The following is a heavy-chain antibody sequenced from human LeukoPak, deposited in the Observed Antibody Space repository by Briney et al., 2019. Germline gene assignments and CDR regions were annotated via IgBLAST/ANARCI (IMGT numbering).Heavy chain of an antibody. CDR3: AKDSTISGSYYGMDV. CDR2: ISGSGSST. V-gene: IGHV3-23*01. Sequence: PGGSLRHSCAASGFAFNKYVMSWVRQAPGKGLQWVSSISGSGSSTYYTDSVKGRFSIARDNSKNTLYLQMNSLRAEDTAVYYCAKDSTISGSYYGMDVWGQGTTVTVSS. D-gene: IGHD5-12*01. J-gene: IGHJ6*02. CDR1: GFAFNKYV.